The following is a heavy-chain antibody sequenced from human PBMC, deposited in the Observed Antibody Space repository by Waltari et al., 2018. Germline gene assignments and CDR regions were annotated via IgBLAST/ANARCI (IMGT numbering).Heavy chain of an antibody. CDR1: GGSISSYY. J-gene: IGHJ4*02. CDR2: IYYSGST. D-gene: IGHD6-13*01. Sequence: QVQLQESGPGLVKPSETLSLTCTVSGGSISSYYWSWIRQPPGKGLEWIGYIYYSGSTNYNPSLKSRVTISVDTSKNQFSLKLSSVTAADTAVYYCASTLPHSSSWYSPFDYWGQGTLVTVSS. CDR3: ASTLPHSSSWYSPFDY. V-gene: IGHV4-59*01.